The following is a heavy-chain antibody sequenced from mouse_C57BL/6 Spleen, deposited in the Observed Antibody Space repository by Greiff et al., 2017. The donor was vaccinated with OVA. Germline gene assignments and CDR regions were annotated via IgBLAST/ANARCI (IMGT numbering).Heavy chain of an antibody. V-gene: IGHV14-4*01. CDR2: IDPENGDT. CDR1: GFNIKDDY. CDR3: TSYYSNYFDY. Sequence: VQLQQSGAELVRPGASVKLSCTASGFNIKDDYMHWVKQRPEQGLEWIGWIDPENGDTEYASKFQGKATITADTSSNTAYLQLSSLTSEDTAVYYCTSYYSNYFDYWGQGTTRTVSS. D-gene: IGHD2-5*01. J-gene: IGHJ2*01.